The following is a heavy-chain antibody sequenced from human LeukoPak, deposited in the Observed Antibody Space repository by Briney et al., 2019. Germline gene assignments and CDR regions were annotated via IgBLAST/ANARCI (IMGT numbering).Heavy chain of an antibody. D-gene: IGHD4/OR15-4a*01. CDR2: IIPILGIA. V-gene: IGHV1-69*02. CDR1: VGTPITYT. Sequence: GASVKVSSTSFVGTPITYTISWGRHAPGQGLEWMGRIIPILGIANYAQKFQGRVTITADKSTSTAYMELSSLRHDDMSVYYWGGSGPNYWCVPWLQGTLVSVSS. CDR3: GGSGPNYWCVP. J-gene: IGHJ5*02.